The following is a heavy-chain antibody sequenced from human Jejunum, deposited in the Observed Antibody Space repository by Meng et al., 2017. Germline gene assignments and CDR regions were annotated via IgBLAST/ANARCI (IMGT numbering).Heavy chain of an antibody. CDR1: GDSFNSPDYY. V-gene: IGHV4-30-4*01. Sequence: QVQLQESGPVLVKPSQTLSLTCTVSGDSFNSPDYYWSWIRQPPEKGLEWIGYIYYSGSTYYNPSLKSRVSISGDTSNKQFSLKLTSVTAADTAVYYCARSPYSGSALPFFDYRGQGSLVTVSS. D-gene: IGHD1-26*01. J-gene: IGHJ4*02. CDR3: ARSPYSGSALPFFDY. CDR2: IYYSGST.